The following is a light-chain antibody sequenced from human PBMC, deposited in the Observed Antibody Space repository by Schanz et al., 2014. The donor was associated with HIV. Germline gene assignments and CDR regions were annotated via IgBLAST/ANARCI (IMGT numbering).Light chain of an antibody. CDR1: SNDVGGYNF. J-gene: IGLJ2*01. CDR3: SSYAGTTTLVV. CDR2: DVS. V-gene: IGLV2-14*03. Sequence: QSALTQPASVSGSPGQSITISCTGTSNDVGGYNFVSWYQQHPGKAPKLIIYDVSNRPSGVSNRFSGSKSGITASLTISGLQADDEADYYCSSYAGTTTLVVFGGGTKLTVL.